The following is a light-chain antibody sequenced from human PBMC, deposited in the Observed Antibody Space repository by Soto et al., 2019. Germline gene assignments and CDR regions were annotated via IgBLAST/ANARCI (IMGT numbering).Light chain of an antibody. Sequence: EIVLTQSPGTLSLSPGERATLSCRSSQSVRSDYLAWYQQKPGQAPRLLIYGASTRPTGIPDRFSGSGSGTEFSLTISSLQSEDFAVYYCQQYDSWPLTFGGGTKVDIK. CDR2: GAS. CDR3: QQYDSWPLT. J-gene: IGKJ4*01. CDR1: QSVRSDY. V-gene: IGKV3-20*01.